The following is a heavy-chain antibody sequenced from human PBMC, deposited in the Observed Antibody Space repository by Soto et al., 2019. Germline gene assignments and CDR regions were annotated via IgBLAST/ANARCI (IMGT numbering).Heavy chain of an antibody. V-gene: IGHV4-39*01. CDR2: IYYSGST. CDR1: GGSISSSSYY. D-gene: IGHD3-3*01. J-gene: IGHJ4*02. Sequence: SETLSLTCTVSGGSISSSSYYWGWIRQPPGKGLEWIGSIYYSGSTYYNPSLKSRVTISVDTSKNQFSLKLSSVTAADTAVYYCARQRFLEWLLYPILFDYWGQGTLVTVS. CDR3: ARQRFLEWLLYPILFDY.